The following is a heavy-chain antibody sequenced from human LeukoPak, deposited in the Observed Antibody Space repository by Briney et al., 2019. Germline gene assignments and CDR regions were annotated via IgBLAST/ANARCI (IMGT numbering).Heavy chain of an antibody. CDR2: INPNSGGT. V-gene: IGHV1-2*02. D-gene: IGHD3-10*01. CDR1: GYTFTGYY. J-gene: IGHJ3*02. Sequence: GASVKVSCKASGYTFTGYYMHWVRQAPGQGLEWMGWINPNSGGTNYAQKFQGRVTMTRDTSISTAYMELSRLRSDDTAVYYCARALPLYGSGSYYKADDAFDIWGQGTMVTVSS. CDR3: ARALPLYGSGSYYKADDAFDI.